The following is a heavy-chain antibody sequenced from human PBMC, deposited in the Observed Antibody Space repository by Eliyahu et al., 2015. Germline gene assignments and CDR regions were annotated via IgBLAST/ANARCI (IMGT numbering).Heavy chain of an antibody. V-gene: IGHV3-33*01. Sequence: VESGGGVVQPGRSLRLSCAASGFXXNXCDXLGVRQAPGKGLEXVAVIWYDGSNIHYADSVKGRFTISRDSSENTLYLQMTGLRAEDTAVYYCAREDGDYASRAYYFDLWGQGTLVTVSS. J-gene: IGHJ4*02. CDR2: IWYDGSNI. CDR3: AREDGDYASRAYYFDL. CDR1: GFXXNXCD. D-gene: IGHD4-17*01.